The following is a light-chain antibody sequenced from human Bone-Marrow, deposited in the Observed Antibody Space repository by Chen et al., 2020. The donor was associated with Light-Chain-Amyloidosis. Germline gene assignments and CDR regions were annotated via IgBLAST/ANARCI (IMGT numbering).Light chain of an antibody. CDR2: EVN. V-gene: IGLV2-23*02. CDR3: CSYAGDSALV. CDR1: SNNVGGFNL. J-gene: IGLJ2*01. Sequence: QSALTQPASVPGSPGPSITISCTGASNNVGGFNLFSWYQQHPGKAPRLMFYEVNKRPSGVSNRFSAFKSGNTASLTISALQAEDEAEYYCCSYAGDSALVFGGGTKLTVL.